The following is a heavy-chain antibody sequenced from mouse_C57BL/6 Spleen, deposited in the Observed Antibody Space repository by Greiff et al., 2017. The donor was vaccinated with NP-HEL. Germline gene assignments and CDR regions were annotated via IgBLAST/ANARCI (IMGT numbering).Heavy chain of an antibody. D-gene: IGHD1-1*01. J-gene: IGHJ1*03. CDR1: GFSLTSYG. CDR2: IWRGGST. CDR3: AETPTSYYGSSYWYFDV. Sequence: VQLQESGPGLVQPSQSLSITCTVSGFSLTSYGVHWVRQSPGKGLEWLGVIWRGGSTDYNAAFMSRLSITKDNSKSQVFFKMNSLQADDTAIYYCAETPTSYYGSSYWYFDVWGTGTTVTVSS. V-gene: IGHV2-5*01.